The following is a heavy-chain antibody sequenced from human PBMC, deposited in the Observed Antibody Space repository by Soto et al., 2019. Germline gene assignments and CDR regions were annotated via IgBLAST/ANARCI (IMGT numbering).Heavy chain of an antibody. D-gene: IGHD2-15*01. CDR3: ARAGYCSGGTCFHGNCDY. Sequence: QVQLVQSGAEVKRPGASVKVSCKASGYTFTTYYMHWVRQAPGQGLEWLGIINPNGASTTYAQKFQGSVTMTRDTSTSTVYLELSSLRSEDTAVYYCARAGYCSGGTCFHGNCDYWGQGTLVTVSA. CDR1: GYTFTTYY. J-gene: IGHJ4*02. CDR2: INPNGAST. V-gene: IGHV1-46*01.